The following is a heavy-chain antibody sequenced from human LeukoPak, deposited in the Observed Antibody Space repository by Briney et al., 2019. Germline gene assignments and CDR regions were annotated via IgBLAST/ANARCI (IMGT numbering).Heavy chain of an antibody. CDR3: ARGIAVAYFDY. Sequence: GGSLRLSCAASGFTFSSYSMNWVRQAPGKGLEWVSSISSSSSYIYYADSVKGRFTISRDNAKNSLYLQMNSLRAEDTALYYCARGIAVAYFDYWGQGTLVTVSS. CDR2: ISSSSSYI. V-gene: IGHV3-21*01. J-gene: IGHJ4*02. CDR1: GFTFSSYS. D-gene: IGHD6-19*01.